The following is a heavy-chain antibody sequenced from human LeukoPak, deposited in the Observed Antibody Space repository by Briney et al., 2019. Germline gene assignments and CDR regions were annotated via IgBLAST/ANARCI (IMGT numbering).Heavy chain of an antibody. CDR3: ARDPGRDYRGAFDI. V-gene: IGHV6-1*01. D-gene: IGHD4-17*01. CDR2: TYYRSRWYN. Sequence: SQTLSLTCAISGDSVSSNSAAWNWIRQSPSRGLEWLGRTYYRSRWYNDYAVSVKSRITINPDTSKNQFSLQLNSVTPEDTAVYYCARDPGRDYRGAFDIWGQGTMVTVSS. CDR1: GDSVSSNSAA. J-gene: IGHJ3*02.